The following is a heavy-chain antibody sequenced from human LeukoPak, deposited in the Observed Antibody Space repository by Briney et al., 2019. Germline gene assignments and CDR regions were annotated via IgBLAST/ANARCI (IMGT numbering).Heavy chain of an antibody. V-gene: IGHV3-15*07. CDR1: GFTFTNAW. CDR3: ARDRWGSGWGGYFDL. CDR2: IKSKTDGGTI. J-gene: IGHJ2*01. Sequence: PGGSLRLSCASSGFTFTNAWMNWVRQAPGKGLEWVGRIKSKTDGGTIDYAAPVRSRFTISRDNSKNTLYLQMNSLRAEDTAVYYCARDRWGSGWGGYFDLWGRGTLVTVSS. D-gene: IGHD6-19*01.